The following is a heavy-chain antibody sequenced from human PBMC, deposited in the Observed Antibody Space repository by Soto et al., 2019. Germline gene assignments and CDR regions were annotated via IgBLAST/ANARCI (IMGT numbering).Heavy chain of an antibody. D-gene: IGHD6-6*01. CDR2: ISGSGGST. V-gene: IGHV3-23*01. J-gene: IGHJ4*02. Sequence: GGSLRLSCAASGFTFSSYAMSWVRQAPGKGLEWVSAISGSGGSTYYADSVKGRFTISRDNAKDSLFLQMHSLRAEDTAVYYCARASSSGSYFDYWGQGTLVTVSS. CDR3: ARASSSGSYFDY. CDR1: GFTFSSYA.